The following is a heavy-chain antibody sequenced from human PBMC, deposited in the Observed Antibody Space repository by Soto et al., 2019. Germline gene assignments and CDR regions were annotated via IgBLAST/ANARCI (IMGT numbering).Heavy chain of an antibody. CDR2: IYYSGST. J-gene: IGHJ5*02. CDR3: ARASEGLRFSDWFDP. D-gene: IGHD5-12*01. V-gene: IGHV4-31*03. CDR1: GGSISSGGYY. Sequence: PSETLSLTCTVSGGSISSGGYYWSWIRQHPGKGLEWIGYIYYSGSTYYNPSLKSRVTISVDTSKNQFSLKLSSVTAADTAVYYCARASEGLRFSDWFDPWGQGTLVTVSS.